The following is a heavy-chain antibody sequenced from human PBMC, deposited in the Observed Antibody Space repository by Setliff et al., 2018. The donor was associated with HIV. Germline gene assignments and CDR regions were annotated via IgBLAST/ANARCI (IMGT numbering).Heavy chain of an antibody. CDR2: IRSKDNSYAT. Sequence: PGESLKISCAASGFTFSGSAIHRVRQAPGKGLEWVGRIRSKDNSYATTYPASLKGRFTISRDDSKNTAYLQMYSLKTEDTAVYYCTRRLIDTYYYESGTYPSMDVWGKGTTVTVSS. J-gene: IGHJ6*03. D-gene: IGHD3-10*01. CDR3: TRRLIDTYYYESGTYPSMDV. CDR1: GFTFSGSA. V-gene: IGHV3-73*01.